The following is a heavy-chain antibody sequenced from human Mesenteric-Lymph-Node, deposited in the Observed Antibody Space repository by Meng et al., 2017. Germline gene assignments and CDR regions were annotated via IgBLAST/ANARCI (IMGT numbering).Heavy chain of an antibody. Sequence: QVTLQQSGPGLGKPSQTLSLPWAISGDSVSSNSAAWNWIRQSPSRGLEWLGRTYYRSKYYNDYALSVKSRITINPDTSKNQFSLQLNSATPEDTAIYYCARDWGDVRGGFDFWGQGTLVTVSS. V-gene: IGHV6-1*01. CDR2: TYYRSKYYN. J-gene: IGHJ4*02. CDR3: ARDWGDVRGGFDF. D-gene: IGHD3-10*02. CDR1: GDSVSSNSAA.